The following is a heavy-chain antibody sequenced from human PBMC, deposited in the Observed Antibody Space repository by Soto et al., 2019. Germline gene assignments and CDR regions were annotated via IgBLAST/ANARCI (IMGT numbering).Heavy chain of an antibody. CDR3: ARARRVAVAAHYYYMDV. CDR1: GYTFTSYG. J-gene: IGHJ6*03. V-gene: IGHV1-8*02. CDR2: MNPNSGNT. D-gene: IGHD6-19*01. Sequence: ASVKVACKASGYTFTSYGINWVRQATGQGLEWMGWMNPNSGNTGYAQKFQGRVTMTRNTSISTAYMELSSLRSEDTAVYYCARARRVAVAAHYYYMDVWGKGTTVTVSS.